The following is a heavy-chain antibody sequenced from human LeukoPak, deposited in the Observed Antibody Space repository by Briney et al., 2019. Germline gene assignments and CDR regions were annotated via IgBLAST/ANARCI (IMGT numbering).Heavy chain of an antibody. CDR2: IKQDGSDK. CDR1: GFTFSSYW. Sequence: GGSLRLSCAASGFTFSSYWMTWVRQAPGKGLEWVASIKQDGSDKYYVDSVKGRFTISRDNAKNSLYLQMNSLRAEDTAVYYCARESDAFDIWGQGTMVTVSS. CDR3: ARESDAFDI. V-gene: IGHV3-7*01. J-gene: IGHJ3*02.